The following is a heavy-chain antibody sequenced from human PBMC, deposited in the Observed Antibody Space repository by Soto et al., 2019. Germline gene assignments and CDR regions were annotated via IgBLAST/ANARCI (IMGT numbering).Heavy chain of an antibody. D-gene: IGHD2-21*02. Sequence: QVQLLQSGSEVKKPGASVKVSCKASGYTFSSYGLTWVRQAPGQGLEWMGWISNYNGDTKYAQKHQGRVTMTTDTSTSTAYLETRSPRSDDTSVYYSARDLRGGNSGGRFDPWGQGTLVTVSS. CDR3: ARDLRGGNSGGRFDP. CDR2: ISNYNGDT. V-gene: IGHV1-18*01. CDR1: GYTFSSYG. J-gene: IGHJ5*02.